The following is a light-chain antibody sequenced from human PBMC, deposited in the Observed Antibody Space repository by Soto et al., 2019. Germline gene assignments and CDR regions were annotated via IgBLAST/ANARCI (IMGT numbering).Light chain of an antibody. V-gene: IGKV3-20*01. CDR3: QQYGSASWT. Sequence: EIVLTQAPGTRSLSPGERATLSCRASQSVGSDYLAWYQQKPGQPPRILIFGASGRATGIPDRFSGSGSGTDFTLTISRLEPEDFAVYYCQQYGSASWTFGQGTKVDIK. CDR2: GAS. CDR1: QSVGSDY. J-gene: IGKJ1*01.